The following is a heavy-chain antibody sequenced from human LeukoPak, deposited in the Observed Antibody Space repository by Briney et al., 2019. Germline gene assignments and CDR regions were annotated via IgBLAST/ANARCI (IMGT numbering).Heavy chain of an antibody. J-gene: IGHJ4*02. CDR1: GFTFSSHD. D-gene: IGHD1-26*01. V-gene: IGHV3-23*01. CDR3: ARVGIVGATVGDYFDY. CDR2: ISGGGGNT. Sequence: GGSLRLSCAASGFTFSSHDMSWVRQAPGKGLQWVSSISGGGGNTYYADSVKGRFTISRDNSKNTLYLQMNSLRAEDTAVYYCARVGIVGATVGDYFDYWGQGTLVTVSS.